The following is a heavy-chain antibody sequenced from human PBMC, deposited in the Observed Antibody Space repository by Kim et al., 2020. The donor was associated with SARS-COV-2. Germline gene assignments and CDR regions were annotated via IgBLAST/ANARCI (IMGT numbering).Heavy chain of an antibody. D-gene: IGHD3-3*02. CDR1: GFTFSSYA. V-gene: IGHV3-23*01. CDR3: AKNSRHSWCGSLAFYF. CDR2: ISGGGGST. J-gene: IGHJ3*01. Sequence: GGSLRLSCAASGFTFSSYAMRWVRQAPGKGLEWVSVISGGGGSTYYAYSVMRRFTISINNNNTTLYLQMSLMTAEATAFYYSAKNSRHSWCGSLAFYFWG.